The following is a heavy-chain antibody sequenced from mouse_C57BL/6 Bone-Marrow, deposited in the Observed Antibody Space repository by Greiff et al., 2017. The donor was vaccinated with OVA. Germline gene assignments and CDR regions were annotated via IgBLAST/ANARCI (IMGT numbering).Heavy chain of an antibody. J-gene: IGHJ2*01. D-gene: IGHD4-1*01. V-gene: IGHV1-52*01. CDR3: ARGLKLTGKGGYYFDY. CDR1: GYTFTSYW. CDR2: IDPSDSET. Sequence: QVQLQQPGAELVRPGSSVKLSCKASGYTFTSYWMHWVKQRPIQGLEWIGNIDPSDSETHYNQKFKDKATLTVDKSSSTAYMQLSSLTSEDSAVYYCARGLKLTGKGGYYFDYWGQGTTLTVSA.